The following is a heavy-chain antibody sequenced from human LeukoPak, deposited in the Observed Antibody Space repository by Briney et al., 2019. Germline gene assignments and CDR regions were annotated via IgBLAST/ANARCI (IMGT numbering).Heavy chain of an antibody. J-gene: IGHJ4*02. D-gene: IGHD2-8*02. Sequence: GGSLRLSCAASGFTVSVNYMSWVRQAPGKGLEWVSVLYSSGGTNYADSVKGRFTISRDNSENTLDLQMNSLRAEDAAVYYCARVGGDHWYYFDYWGQGTLVTVSS. V-gene: IGHV3-66*01. CDR1: GFTVSVNY. CDR3: ARVGGDHWYYFDY. CDR2: LYSSGGT.